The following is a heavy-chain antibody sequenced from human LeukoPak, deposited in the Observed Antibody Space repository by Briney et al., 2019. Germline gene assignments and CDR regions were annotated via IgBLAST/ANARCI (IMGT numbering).Heavy chain of an antibody. D-gene: IGHD2-2*01. V-gene: IGHV3-33*01. CDR1: GFTLTNYG. CDR2: VWYDGTNK. J-gene: IGHJ4*02. Sequence: GGSLRLSCAASGFTLTNYGMHWVRQAPGKGLEWVAVVWYDGTNKYYADSVKGRFTISRDNSKNTVYLQMNSLRAEDTAVYYCARTDVVPAAIDYWGQGTLVTVSS. CDR3: ARTDVVPAAIDY.